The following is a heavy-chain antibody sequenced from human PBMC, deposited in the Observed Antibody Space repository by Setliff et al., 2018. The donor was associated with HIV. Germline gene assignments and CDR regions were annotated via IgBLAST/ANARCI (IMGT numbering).Heavy chain of an antibody. CDR3: AKDYYDFVWGSSLAY. CDR1: GITFINAA. CDR2: IYSGSSSA. Sequence: ETLSLSCVTSGITFINAAMAWVRQAPGKGPEWISFIYSGSSSAVFADSVKGRFTISRDNSKNTLYLQMNSLRAEDTAVYYCAKDYYDFVWGSSLAYWGQGTLVTVSS. D-gene: IGHD3-16*01. V-gene: IGHV3-23*03. J-gene: IGHJ4*02.